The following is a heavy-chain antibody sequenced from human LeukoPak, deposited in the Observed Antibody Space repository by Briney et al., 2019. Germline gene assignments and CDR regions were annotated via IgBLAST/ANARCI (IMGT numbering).Heavy chain of an antibody. CDR1: GFTFSNHN. CDR3: ARGGANTNAFDF. V-gene: IGHV3-30-3*01. Sequence: GGSLTLSCVASGFTFSNHNMHWVRQAPGKGLEWVAVISYDGSNEFYADSVRGRFSISRDTSKNTLYLQMNSLRPEDTAIYYCARGGANTNAFDFWGQGTMVTVSS. J-gene: IGHJ3*01. D-gene: IGHD1-26*01. CDR2: ISYDGSNE.